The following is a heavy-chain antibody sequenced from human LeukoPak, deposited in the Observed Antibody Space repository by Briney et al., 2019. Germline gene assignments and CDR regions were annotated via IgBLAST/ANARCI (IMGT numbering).Heavy chain of an antibody. CDR2: ISYDGSNK. V-gene: IGHV3-30-3*01. CDR3: ARAYDPASSHYFDY. CDR1: GFTFSSYA. Sequence: GGSLRLSCAASGFTFSSYAMHWVRQAPGKGLEWVAVISYDGSNKYYADSVKGRFTIPRDNSKNTLYLQMNSLRAEDTAVYYCARAYDPASSHYFDYWGQGTLVTVSS. D-gene: IGHD3-16*01. J-gene: IGHJ4*02.